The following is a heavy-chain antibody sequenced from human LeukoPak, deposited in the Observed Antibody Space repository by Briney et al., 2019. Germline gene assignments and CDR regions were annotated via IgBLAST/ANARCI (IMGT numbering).Heavy chain of an antibody. V-gene: IGHV4-4*07. D-gene: IGHD3-3*01. Sequence: SETLSLTCTVSGGSISSYYWSWIRQPAGKGLEWIGRIYTSGSTNYNPSLKSRVTMSVDTSKNQFSLKLSSVTAADTAVYYCARDQRGRPYDFWSGYYTGIGWFDPWGQGTLVTVSS. CDR2: IYTSGST. CDR3: ARDQRGRPYDFWSGYYTGIGWFDP. J-gene: IGHJ5*02. CDR1: GGSISSYY.